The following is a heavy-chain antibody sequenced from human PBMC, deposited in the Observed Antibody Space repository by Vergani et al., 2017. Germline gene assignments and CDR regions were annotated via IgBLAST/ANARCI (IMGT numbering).Heavy chain of an antibody. CDR1: GFTFDDYA. D-gene: IGHD5-12*01. V-gene: IGHV3-9*01. Sequence: EVQLVESGGGLVQPGRSLRLSCAASGFTFDDYAMHWVRQAPGKGLEWVSGISWNSGSIGYADSVKGRFTISRDNAKNSLYLQMNSLRAEDTALYYCAKDIGDGYSGYDAFDIWGQGTMVTVSS. CDR2: ISWNSGSI. CDR3: AKDIGDGYSGYDAFDI. J-gene: IGHJ3*02.